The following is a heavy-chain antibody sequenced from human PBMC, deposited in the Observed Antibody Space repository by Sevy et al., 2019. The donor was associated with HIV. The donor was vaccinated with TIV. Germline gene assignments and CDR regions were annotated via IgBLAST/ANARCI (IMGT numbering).Heavy chain of an antibody. D-gene: IGHD3-10*01. CDR3: ARAPARLLWFGELLRAPAKTYDYYGMDV. J-gene: IGHJ6*02. V-gene: IGHV1-8*01. CDR2: MNPNSGNT. CDR1: GYTFTSYD. Sequence: ASVKVSCKASGYTFTSYDINWVRQATGQGLEWMGWMNPNSGNTGYAQKFQGRVTMTKNTSISTAYMARSSLRSEDTAVYYCARAPARLLWFGELLRAPAKTYDYYGMDVWGQGTTVTVSS.